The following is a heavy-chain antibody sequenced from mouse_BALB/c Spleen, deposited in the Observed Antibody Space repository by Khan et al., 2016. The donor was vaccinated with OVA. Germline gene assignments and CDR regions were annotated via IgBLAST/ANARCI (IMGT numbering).Heavy chain of an antibody. CDR2: ISYSGST. CDR3: ARSIMAN. J-gene: IGHJ2*01. V-gene: IGHV3-2*02. Sequence: EVQLQESGPGLVKPSQSLSLTCTVTGYSIPSDYAWNWIRQFPGNKLEWMGYISYSGSTSYNPSLKSRIYITRDTSKNQFFLQLNSVTTEDTATYYCARSIMANWGQGTTLTVSS. CDR1: GYSIPSDYA.